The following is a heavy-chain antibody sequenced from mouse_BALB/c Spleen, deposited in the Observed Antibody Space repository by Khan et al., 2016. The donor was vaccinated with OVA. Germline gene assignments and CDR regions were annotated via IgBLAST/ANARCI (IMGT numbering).Heavy chain of an antibody. CDR3: ARLAYYYGSEGFAY. V-gene: IGHV5-6*01. J-gene: IGHJ3*01. CDR1: GFTFSTYG. CDR2: ISSGGSYT. Sequence: EVELVESGGDLVKPGGSLKLSCAASGFTFSTYGMSWVRQTPDKRLEWVATISSGGSYTYYPDSVKGRFTISRDNAKNILYLQMSSLKSEDTAMYYCARLAYYYGSEGFAYWGQGTLVTVSA. D-gene: IGHD1-1*01.